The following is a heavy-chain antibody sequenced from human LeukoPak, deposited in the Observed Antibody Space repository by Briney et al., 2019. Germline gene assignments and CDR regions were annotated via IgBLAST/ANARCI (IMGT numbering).Heavy chain of an antibody. CDR3: ASGGYSYGYGY. Sequence: PGRSLRLSCAASGFTFSSYGMHWVRQAPGKGLEWVAVISYDGSNKYYADSVKDRFTISRDNSKNTLYLQMNSLRAEDTAVYYCASGGYSYGYGYWGQGTLVTVSS. V-gene: IGHV3-30*03. J-gene: IGHJ4*02. CDR1: GFTFSSYG. D-gene: IGHD5-18*01. CDR2: ISYDGSNK.